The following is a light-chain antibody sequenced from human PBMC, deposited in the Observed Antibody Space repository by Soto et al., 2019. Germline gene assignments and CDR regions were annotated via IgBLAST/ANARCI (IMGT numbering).Light chain of an antibody. CDR2: EGS. V-gene: IGLV2-23*03. CDR1: SSDVGGYNR. Sequence: QSVLTQPASVSGSPGQSITISCTGTSSDVGGYNRVSWYQQHPNKAPKLMIYEGSKWPSGVSNRFSGSKSGNTASLTISGLQAEDEADYYCCSYAGSDTFVVFGGGTKVTVL. J-gene: IGLJ2*01. CDR3: CSYAGSDTFVV.